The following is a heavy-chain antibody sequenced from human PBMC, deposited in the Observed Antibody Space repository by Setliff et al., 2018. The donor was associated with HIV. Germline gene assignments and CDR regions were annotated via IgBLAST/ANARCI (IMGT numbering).Heavy chain of an antibody. V-gene: IGHV3-66*02. J-gene: IGHJ4*02. D-gene: IGHD3-22*01. CDR2: IYSGGDT. CDR1: GFTFSTYY. CDR3: ARVRLYNSALDY. Sequence: GALRLSCAASGFTFSTYYMSWVRQAPGKGLEWISTIYSGGDTYHADSVKGRVTLSRDNSKNTLYLQMNSLRPEDTAVYYCARVRLYNSALDYWGQGTLVTVSS.